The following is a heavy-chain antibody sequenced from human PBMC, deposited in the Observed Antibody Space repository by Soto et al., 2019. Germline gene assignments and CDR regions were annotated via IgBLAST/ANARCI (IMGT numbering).Heavy chain of an antibody. CDR2: IYYSGST. V-gene: IGHV4-30-4*01. CDR1: GGSISSGDYY. J-gene: IGHJ6*02. Sequence: SETLSLTCTVSGGSISSGDYYWSWIRQPPGKGLEWIGYIYYSGSTYYNPSLKSRVTISVDTSKNQFSLKLSSVTAADTAVYYCASYYDGIYGMDVWGQGTTVTVSS. D-gene: IGHD3-22*01. CDR3: ASYYDGIYGMDV.